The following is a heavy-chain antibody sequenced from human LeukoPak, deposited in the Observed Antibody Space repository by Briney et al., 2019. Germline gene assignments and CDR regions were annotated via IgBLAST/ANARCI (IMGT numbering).Heavy chain of an antibody. CDR2: ISSSSSYI. J-gene: IGHJ5*02. Sequence: PGGSLRLSCAASGFTFSSYSMNWVRQAPGKGLEWVSSISSSSSYIYYADSVKGRFTISRDNAKNSLHLQINSLRAEDTAVYYCARDGYCSSTSCYPGAASWGQGTLVTVSS. D-gene: IGHD2-2*03. CDR3: ARDGYCSSTSCYPGAAS. CDR1: GFTFSSYS. V-gene: IGHV3-21*01.